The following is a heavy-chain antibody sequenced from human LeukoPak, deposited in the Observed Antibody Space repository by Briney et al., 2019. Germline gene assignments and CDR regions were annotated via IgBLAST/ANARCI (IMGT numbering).Heavy chain of an antibody. CDR3: AREDVVLVDAVRYYYYGMDV. Sequence: ASVKVSRKASGYNFISYYMHAVRQAPGQGVEWMGIINPSGGSTSYAQKFQDRVTMTRDTSTSTVYMELSSLKSEDTAVYYCAREDVVLVDAVRYYYYGMDVWGQGTTVTVSS. V-gene: IGHV1-46*01. CDR1: GYNFISYY. CDR2: INPSGGST. J-gene: IGHJ6*02. D-gene: IGHD2-8*01.